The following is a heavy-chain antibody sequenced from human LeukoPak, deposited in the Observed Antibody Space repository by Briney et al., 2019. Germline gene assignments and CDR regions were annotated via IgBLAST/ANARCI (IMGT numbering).Heavy chain of an antibody. CDR3: ARGEVRGVYYYYGMDV. J-gene: IGHJ6*02. CDR2: ISSSSTI. V-gene: IGHV3-48*04. CDR1: GFTFSSYS. Sequence: GGSLRLSCAASGFTFSSYSMNWVRQAPGKGLEWVPYISSSSTIYYADSVKGRFTISRDNAKNSLYLQMNSLRAEDTAVYYRARGEVRGVYYYYGMDVWGQGTTVTVSS. D-gene: IGHD3-10*01.